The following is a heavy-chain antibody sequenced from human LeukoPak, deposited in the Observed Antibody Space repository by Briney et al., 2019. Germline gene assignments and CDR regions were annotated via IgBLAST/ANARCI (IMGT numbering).Heavy chain of an antibody. CDR1: GYTFTSYG. CDR3: ARGVSGYSYGRSFDY. D-gene: IGHD5-18*01. CDR2: ISAYNGNT. V-gene: IGHV1-18*01. J-gene: IGHJ4*02. Sequence: GASVKVSCKASGYTFTSYGISWVRQAPGQGLEWMGWISAYNGNTNYAQKLQGRVTMTTDTSTSTAYMELRSLRSDDTAVYYCARGVSGYSYGRSFDYWGQGTLVTVSS.